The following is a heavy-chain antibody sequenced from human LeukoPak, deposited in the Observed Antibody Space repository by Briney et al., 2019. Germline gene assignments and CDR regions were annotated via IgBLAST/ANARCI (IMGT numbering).Heavy chain of an antibody. D-gene: IGHD1-7*01. CDR1: GESFSGYY. Sequence: SETLSLTCAVYGESFSGYYWSWIRQPPGKGLEWIGEINHSGSTNYNPSLKSRVTISVDTSKNQFSLKLNSVTAADTAVYYCASVAVTGTFDYWGQGTLVTVSS. CDR3: ASVAVTGTFDY. CDR2: INHSGST. V-gene: IGHV4-34*01. J-gene: IGHJ4*02.